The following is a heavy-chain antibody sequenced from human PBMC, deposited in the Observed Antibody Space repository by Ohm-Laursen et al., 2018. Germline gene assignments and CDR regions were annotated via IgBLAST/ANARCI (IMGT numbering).Heavy chain of an antibody. J-gene: IGHJ4*02. CDR2: ISYDGSNK. CDR3: AKGSDIVD. Sequence: SLRLSCAASGFTFSSYGMHWVRQAPGKGLEWVAFISYDGSNKYYADSVKGRFTISRDNSKNTLYLQMNSLRAEDTAVYYCAKGSDIVDWGQGTLVTVSS. V-gene: IGHV3-30*18. D-gene: IGHD2-15*01. CDR1: GFTFSSYG.